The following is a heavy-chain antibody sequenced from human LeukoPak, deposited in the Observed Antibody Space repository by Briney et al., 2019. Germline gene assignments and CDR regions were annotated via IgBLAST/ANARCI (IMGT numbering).Heavy chain of an antibody. V-gene: IGHV4-61*02. CDR1: GGSISSGSYY. D-gene: IGHD4-17*01. CDR3: ARAATATVTTPHARYYYYYMDV. CDR2: IYTSGST. J-gene: IGHJ6*03. Sequence: PSETLSLTCTVSGGSISSGSYYWRWIRQPAGKGLEWIGRIYTSGSTNYNPSLKSRVTISVDTSKNQFSLKLSSVTAADTAVYYCARAATATVTTPHARYYYYYMDVWGKGTTVTVSS.